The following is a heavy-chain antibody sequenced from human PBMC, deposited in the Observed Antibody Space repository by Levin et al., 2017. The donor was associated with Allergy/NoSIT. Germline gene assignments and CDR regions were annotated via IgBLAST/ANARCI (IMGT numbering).Heavy chain of an antibody. D-gene: IGHD3-10*01. CDR2: ISYDGSNK. Sequence: PGGSLRLSCAASGFTFSSYGMHWVRQAPGKGLEWVAVISYDGSNKYYADSVKGRFTISRDNSKNTLYLQMNSLRAEDTAVYYCAKGFAVRGVIAYWGQGTLVTVSS. CDR3: AKGFAVRGVIAY. CDR1: GFTFSSYG. V-gene: IGHV3-30*18. J-gene: IGHJ4*02.